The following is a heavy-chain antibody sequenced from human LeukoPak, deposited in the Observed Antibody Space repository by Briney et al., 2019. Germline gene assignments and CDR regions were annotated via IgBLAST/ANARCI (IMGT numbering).Heavy chain of an antibody. CDR3: ARGGVDYYGSGTYYLMYYFDY. Sequence: QAGGSLRLSCAGSGFSFSSYGMHWVRQAPGKGLEWMAFIRSDGSNKYYADSVKGRFTISRDDPHNTLYLQMNSLRAEDAAVYFCARGGVDYYGSGTYYLMYYFDYWGQGALVTVSS. D-gene: IGHD3-10*01. CDR1: GFSFSSYG. V-gene: IGHV3-30*02. CDR2: IRSDGSNK. J-gene: IGHJ4*02.